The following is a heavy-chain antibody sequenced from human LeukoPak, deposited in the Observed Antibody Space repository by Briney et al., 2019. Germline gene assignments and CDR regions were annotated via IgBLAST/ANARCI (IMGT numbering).Heavy chain of an antibody. V-gene: IGHV3-23*01. CDR1: GLTFNNHA. D-gene: IGHD7-27*01. J-gene: IGHJ3*02. Sequence: PGGSLRLSCAASGLTFNNHAMSWVRQPPGKGLEWVSSISGSGGTTYYADSVKGRFTSSRDNSKNTLYLQMNSLRAEDSAVYYCAKGGLQTGDGALDIWGQGTMVTVSP. CDR3: AKGGLQTGDGALDI. CDR2: ISGSGGTT.